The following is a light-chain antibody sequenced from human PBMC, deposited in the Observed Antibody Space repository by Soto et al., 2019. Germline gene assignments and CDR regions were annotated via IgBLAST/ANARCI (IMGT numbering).Light chain of an antibody. J-gene: IGKJ1*01. Sequence: DIQMTQSPSSLCASVGDRVTITCRASQDISNYLAWYQQKPEKVPKLLIYAASTLQSGVPSRFSGSGSGTDFTLTISSLQPEDFATYYCQQSYSNPRTFGQGTKVDIK. CDR2: AAS. CDR3: QQSYSNPRT. CDR1: QDISNY. V-gene: IGKV1-27*01.